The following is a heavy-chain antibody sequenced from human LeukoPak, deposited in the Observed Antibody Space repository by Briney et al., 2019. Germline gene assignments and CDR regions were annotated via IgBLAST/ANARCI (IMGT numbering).Heavy chain of an antibody. Sequence: IPGRSLRLSCAASGFTFSSYSMNWVRQAPGKGLEWVSSISSSSSYIYYADSVKGRFTISRDNAKNSLYLQMNSLRAEDTAVYYCARTWHSSSWYVPFDYWGQGTLVTVSS. CDR2: ISSSSSYI. CDR1: GFTFSSYS. CDR3: ARTWHSSSWYVPFDY. J-gene: IGHJ4*02. D-gene: IGHD6-13*01. V-gene: IGHV3-21*01.